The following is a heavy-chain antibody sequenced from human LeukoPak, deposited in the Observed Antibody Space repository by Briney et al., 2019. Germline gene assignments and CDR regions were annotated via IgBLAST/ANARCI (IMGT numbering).Heavy chain of an antibody. D-gene: IGHD6-19*01. CDR1: GFAVSSNF. V-gene: IGHV3-66*01. J-gene: IGHJ3*01. Sequence: GGSLRLSCAASGFAVSSNFMSWVRQAPGKGLEWVSIIYGGGTTYYADSVKGRFSISRDNSKNTVYLQMNSLRAEDTAVYYCASPSVRTAHAFDFWGQGTMVTVSS. CDR3: ASPSVRTAHAFDF. CDR2: IYGGGTT.